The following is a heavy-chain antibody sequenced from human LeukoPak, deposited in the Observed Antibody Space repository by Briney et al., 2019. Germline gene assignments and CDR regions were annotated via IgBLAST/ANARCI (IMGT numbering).Heavy chain of an antibody. D-gene: IGHD5-18*01. V-gene: IGHV1-69*04. CDR3: ARNTQAIQPNWFDP. CDR1: GGTFSSYA. CDR2: IIPILGIA. J-gene: IGHJ5*02. Sequence: ASVKVSCKASGGTFSSYAISWVRQAPGQGLEWMGRIIPILGIANYAQKFQGRVTITADKFTSTAYMELSSLRSEDTAVYYCARNTQAIQPNWFDPWGQGTLVTVSS.